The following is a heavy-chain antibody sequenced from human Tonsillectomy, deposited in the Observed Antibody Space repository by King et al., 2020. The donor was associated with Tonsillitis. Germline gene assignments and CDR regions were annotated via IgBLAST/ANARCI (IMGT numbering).Heavy chain of an antibody. CDR2: IYWDDAE. V-gene: IGHV2-5*02. D-gene: IGHD1-26*01. J-gene: IGHJ4*02. CDR3: AHGWERPMAFSY. CDR1: GFSLNIAGVG. Sequence: ITLQESGPTLVKPTQTLTLTCTFSGFSLNIAGVGVGWIRQPPGKALEWLALIYWDDAERYSPSLKSRLTITKDTSKHQVVLTMTNMDPVDTGTYYCAHGWERPMAFSYWGQGTLVTVSS.